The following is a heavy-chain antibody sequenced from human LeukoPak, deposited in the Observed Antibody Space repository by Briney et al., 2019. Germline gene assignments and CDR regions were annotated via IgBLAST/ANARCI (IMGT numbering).Heavy chain of an antibody. CDR2: VSYGGSIK. CDR3: VATSGSSTH. J-gene: IGHJ4*02. D-gene: IGHD5-12*01. V-gene: IGHV3-30-3*01. CDR1: GFTFSNYT. Sequence: GGSLRLSCVASGFTFSNYTMHWVRQAPGKGLEWVAVVSYGGSIKYYADSVKSRLTISRDNSENTLYLQMNSLRAEDTAVYYCVATSGSSTHWGQGTLVTVSS.